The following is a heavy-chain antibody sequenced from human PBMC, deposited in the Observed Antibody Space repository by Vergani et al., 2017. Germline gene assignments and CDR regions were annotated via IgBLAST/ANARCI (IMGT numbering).Heavy chain of an antibody. Sequence: QVQLQESGPGLVKPSETLSLTCAVSGDSISSGYYWGWIRQPPGKGLEWIGTIYHTGDTYYNPSLKSRVTISLDTSKNQFSLRLTSVTAADTAVYYCATGIDLYNWFDPWGQGTLVTVSS. CDR2: IYHTGDT. CDR3: ATGIDLYNWFDP. J-gene: IGHJ5*02. D-gene: IGHD1-26*01. CDR1: GDSISSGYY. V-gene: IGHV4-38-2*01.